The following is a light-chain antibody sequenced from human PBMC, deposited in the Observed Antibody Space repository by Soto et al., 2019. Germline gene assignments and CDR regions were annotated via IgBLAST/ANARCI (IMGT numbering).Light chain of an antibody. V-gene: IGKV3-11*01. CDR3: QQRYVWPIT. Sequence: DIVLTHSPATLSLSPGERATLSCRANQRIGDYLAWYQQKPGQAPRLLIYDASNRAAGTPARFGGSGSDSDYTLTVSSLQPEDFAVYYCQQRYVWPITFGQGTRLXXK. CDR1: QRIGDY. J-gene: IGKJ5*01. CDR2: DAS.